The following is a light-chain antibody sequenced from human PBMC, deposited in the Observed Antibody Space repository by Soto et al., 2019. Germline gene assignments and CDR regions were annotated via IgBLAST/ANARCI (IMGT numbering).Light chain of an antibody. CDR1: QRVPSSY. J-gene: IGKJ2*01. CDR2: GAS. CDR3: QQYGSSPYT. Sequence: EIVLTQSPGTLSLSPGERVPLSCRASQRVPSSYLAWYQQKPGQAPRLRIFGASSRATGIPDRFSGSGSGTGVTLTISRLEPEDCGVYYCQQYGSSPYTFGQGTKLEIK. V-gene: IGKV3-20*01.